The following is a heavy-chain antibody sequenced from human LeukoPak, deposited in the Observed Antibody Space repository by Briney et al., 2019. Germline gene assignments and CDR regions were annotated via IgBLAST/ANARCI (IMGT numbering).Heavy chain of an antibody. D-gene: IGHD1-7*01. Sequence: ASVKVSCKASGYTFTNYGVSWVRQARGQGLEWMGWINPNHGNTNYAQKLRGRVTMTTDTSTNTAYMELRSLRPDDTAFYYCARGQDLGLELFDFWGQGTLVTVSS. J-gene: IGHJ4*02. V-gene: IGHV1-18*01. CDR3: ARGQDLGLELFDF. CDR1: GYTFTNYG. CDR2: INPNHGNT.